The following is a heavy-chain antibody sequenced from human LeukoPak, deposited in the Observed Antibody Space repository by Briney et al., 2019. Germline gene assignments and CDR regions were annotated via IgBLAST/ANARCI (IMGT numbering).Heavy chain of an antibody. Sequence: PSETLSLTCTVSGGSISSSSYYWGWIRQPPGKGLEWVGSIYYSGSTYYNPSLKSRVTISVDTSKNQFSLKLSSVTAADTAVSYCARAIAAAGTARGWFDPWGQGTLVTVSS. J-gene: IGHJ5*02. CDR3: ARAIAAAGTARGWFDP. D-gene: IGHD6-13*01. CDR2: IYYSGST. V-gene: IGHV4-39*01. CDR1: GGSISSSSYY.